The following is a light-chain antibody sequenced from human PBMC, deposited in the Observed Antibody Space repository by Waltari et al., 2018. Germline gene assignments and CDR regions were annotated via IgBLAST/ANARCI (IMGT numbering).Light chain of an antibody. CDR2: GAA. CDR1: QSINSN. J-gene: IGKJ4*01. CDR3: QQYNNWRST. V-gene: IGKV3-15*01. Sequence: EIVMTQSPATLSVSPGERATLSCRASQSINSNLAWDQQKPGQAPRLLIYGAATRATGIPARFSGSGSGTEFTLTINSLQSEDFAVYSCQQYNNWRSTFGGGTKVEIK.